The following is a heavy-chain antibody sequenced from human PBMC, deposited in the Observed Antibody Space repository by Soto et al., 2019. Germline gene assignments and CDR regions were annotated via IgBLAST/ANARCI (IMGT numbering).Heavy chain of an antibody. CDR3: AREPDYGDYVVGYFDY. Sequence: PSETLSLTCTVSGGSISSGGYYWSWIRQHPGKGLEWIGYIYYSGSTYYNPSLKSRVTISVDTSKNQFSLKLSSVTAADTAVYYCAREPDYGDYVVGYFDYWGQGTLVTVSS. D-gene: IGHD4-17*01. J-gene: IGHJ4*02. V-gene: IGHV4-31*02. CDR1: GGSISSGGYY. CDR2: IYYSGST.